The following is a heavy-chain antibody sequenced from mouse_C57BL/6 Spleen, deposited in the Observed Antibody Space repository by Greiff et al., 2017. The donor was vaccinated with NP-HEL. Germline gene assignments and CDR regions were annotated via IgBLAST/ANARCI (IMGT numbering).Heavy chain of an antibody. V-gene: IGHV1-72*01. J-gene: IGHJ3*01. Sequence: QVQLQQPGAELVKPGASVKLSCKASGYTFTSYWMHWVKQRPGRGLEWIGRIDPNSGGTKYNEKFKSKATLTVDKPSSTAYMQLSSLTSEDSAVYYCARPAYYGSSSFAYWGQGTLVTVSA. D-gene: IGHD1-1*01. CDR2: IDPNSGGT. CDR1: GYTFTSYW. CDR3: ARPAYYGSSSFAY.